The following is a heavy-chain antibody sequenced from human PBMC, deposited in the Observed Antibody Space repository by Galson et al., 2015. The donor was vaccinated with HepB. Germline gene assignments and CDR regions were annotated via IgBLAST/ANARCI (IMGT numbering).Heavy chain of an antibody. CDR3: ARQGYDILTGYYTIFDY. CDR2: IYPSDSDT. V-gene: IGHV5-51*01. J-gene: IGHJ4*02. CDR1: GYIFTSYW. D-gene: IGHD3-9*01. Sequence: QSGAEVKQPGESLKISCKGSGYIFTSYWIGWVRQMPGKGLEWMGIIYPSDSDTRYSPSFQGQVTISADKSISTAYLQLSSLKASDTAMYYCARQGYDILTGYYTIFDYWGQGTLVTVSS.